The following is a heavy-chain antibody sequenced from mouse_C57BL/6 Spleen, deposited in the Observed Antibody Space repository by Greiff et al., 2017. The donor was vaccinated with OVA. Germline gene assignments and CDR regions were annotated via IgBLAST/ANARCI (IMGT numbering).Heavy chain of an antibody. V-gene: IGHV1-42*01. Sequence: VQLQQSGPELVKPGASVKISCKASGYSFTGYYMNWVKQSPEKSLEWIGEINPSTGGTTYNQKFKAKATLTVDKSSSTAYMQLKSLTSEDSAVYSCASYYGSSYAMDYWGQGTSVTVSS. CDR3: ASYYGSSYAMDY. D-gene: IGHD1-1*01. J-gene: IGHJ4*01. CDR1: GYSFTGYY. CDR2: INPSTGGT.